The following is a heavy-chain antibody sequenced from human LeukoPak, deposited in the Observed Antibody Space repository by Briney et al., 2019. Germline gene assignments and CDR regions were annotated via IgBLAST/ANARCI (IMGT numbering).Heavy chain of an antibody. J-gene: IGHJ4*02. CDR1: GFTFSSYG. CDR3: AKDQSRSSYYYDSSGYSIR. V-gene: IGHV3-23*01. CDR2: ISGSGGST. D-gene: IGHD3-22*01. Sequence: HAGGSLRLSCAASGFTFSSYGMSWVRQAPGKGLEWVSAISGSGGSTYYADSVKGRFTISRDNSKNTLYLQMNSLRAEDTAVYYCAKDQSRSSYYYDSSGYSIRWGQGTLVTVSS.